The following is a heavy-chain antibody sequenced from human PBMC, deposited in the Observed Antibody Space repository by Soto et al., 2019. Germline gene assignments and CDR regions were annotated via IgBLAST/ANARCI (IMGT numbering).Heavy chain of an antibody. Sequence: SVKVSCKASGGTFSSYAISWVRQAPGQGLEWMGGIIPIFGTANYAQKLQGRVTMTTDTSTSTAYMELRSLRSDDTAVYYCARSCGGDCYPLYYYGMDVWGQGTTVTVSS. CDR1: GGTFSSYA. D-gene: IGHD2-21*02. J-gene: IGHJ6*02. CDR3: ARSCGGDCYPLYYYGMDV. V-gene: IGHV1-69*05. CDR2: IIPIFGTA.